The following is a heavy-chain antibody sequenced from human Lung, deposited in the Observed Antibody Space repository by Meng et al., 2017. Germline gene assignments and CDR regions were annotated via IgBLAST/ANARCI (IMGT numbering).Heavy chain of an antibody. J-gene: IGHJ4*02. D-gene: IGHD3-9*01. CDR2: IYSSGNA. Sequence: LPESGPQLVQPSLTLSLPSTSSIGSISSDSNWGWSRQPPGKRLEWIGYIYSSGNAYYNPSLKSRVTITVDTSKNQFSLKVNSVTAADTAVYFCARGPLRGLTLTGYYDSWGQGRLVTVSS. V-gene: IGHV4-30-4*08. CDR3: ARGPLRGLTLTGYYDS. CDR1: IGSISSDSN.